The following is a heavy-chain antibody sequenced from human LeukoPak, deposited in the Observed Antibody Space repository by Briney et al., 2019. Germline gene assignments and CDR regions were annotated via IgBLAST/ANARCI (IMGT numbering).Heavy chain of an antibody. J-gene: IGHJ4*02. CDR1: LGSISSSSYY. CDR3: ARHLYGSGSYYILHDY. D-gene: IGHD3-10*01. V-gene: IGHV4-39*01. CDR2: IYYSGST. Sequence: SETLSLTRTVSLGSISSSSYYWGCIRQPPGKGLGWVGSIYYSGSTSYHPSLKGRVTISVYTSNNQFSLKLSSVTAADTAVYYWARHLYGSGSYYILHDYWGQGTLVTVSS.